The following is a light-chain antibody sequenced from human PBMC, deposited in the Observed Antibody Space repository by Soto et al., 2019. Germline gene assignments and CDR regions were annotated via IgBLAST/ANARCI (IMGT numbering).Light chain of an antibody. CDR3: AAWDDSLSGHVV. J-gene: IGLJ2*01. Sequence: QPVLTQPPSASGTPGQRVTISCSGSPSNIGSNTVSWYQQFSGSAPRLIMYGDYRRPSGVPDRFSGSKSGTSASLAISGLQSEDESIFYCAAWDDSLSGHVVFGGGTKLTVL. CDR1: PSNIGSNT. V-gene: IGLV1-44*01. CDR2: GDY.